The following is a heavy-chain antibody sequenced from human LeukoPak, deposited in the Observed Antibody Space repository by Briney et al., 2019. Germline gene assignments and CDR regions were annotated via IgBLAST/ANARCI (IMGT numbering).Heavy chain of an antibody. CDR1: GGSFSGYY. V-gene: IGHV4-34*01. D-gene: IGHD2-2*01. CDR2: INHSGST. J-gene: IGHJ3*02. CDR3: ARVRWVVPAARGAFDI. Sequence: SETLSLTCAVYGGSFSGYYWSWIRQPPGKGLEWIGEINHSGSTNYNPSLKSRVTISVDTSKNQFSLKLSSVTAADTAVYYCARVRWVVPAARGAFDIWGQGTMVTVSS.